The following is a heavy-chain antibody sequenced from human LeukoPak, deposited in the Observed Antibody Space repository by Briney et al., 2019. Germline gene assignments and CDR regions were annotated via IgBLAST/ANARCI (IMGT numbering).Heavy chain of an antibody. CDR2: ITSSSTI. V-gene: IGHV3-48*02. J-gene: IGHJ4*02. CDR1: GFTFSSYT. D-gene: IGHD4-17*01. Sequence: PGGSLRLSCAASGFTFSSYTMNWVRQAPGKGLEWVSYITSSSTIYYADPVKGRFIISRDNAKNSLYLQMNSLRDEDTAVYYCARDLYGDYAFDYWGQGTLVTVSS. CDR3: ARDLYGDYAFDY.